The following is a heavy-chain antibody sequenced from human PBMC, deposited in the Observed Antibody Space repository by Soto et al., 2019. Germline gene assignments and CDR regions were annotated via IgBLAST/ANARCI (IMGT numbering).Heavy chain of an antibody. V-gene: IGHV3-15*01. D-gene: IGHD1-26*01. CDR1: GFTFNNAW. Sequence: NPGGSLRLSCAASGFTFNNAWMSWVRQAPGKGLEWVGRIKSKTDGGTTGYAAPVKGRFTISRDDSRNTLYLQMNSLKTEDTAVYYCTTDRLLAYPRIVGLRGHDFYDMDVWGQGTTVTVSS. J-gene: IGHJ6*02. CDR2: IKSKTDGGTT. CDR3: TTDRLLAYPRIVGLRGHDFYDMDV.